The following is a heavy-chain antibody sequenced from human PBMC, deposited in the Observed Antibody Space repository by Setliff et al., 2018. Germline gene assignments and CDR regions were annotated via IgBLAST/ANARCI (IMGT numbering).Heavy chain of an antibody. D-gene: IGHD4-4*01. CDR1: GYIFTSYG. V-gene: IGHV1-18*01. J-gene: IGHJ6*03. CDR2: ISTYNVNT. Sequence: ASVKVSCKASGYIFTSYGFSWVRQAPGQGLEWMGWISTYNVNTIYAQKLQDRVTMTTDTSTTTAYMELSSLRSDDTAVYYCATEGGSTITRHYMDVWGKGTTVTVSS. CDR3: ATEGGSTITRHYMDV.